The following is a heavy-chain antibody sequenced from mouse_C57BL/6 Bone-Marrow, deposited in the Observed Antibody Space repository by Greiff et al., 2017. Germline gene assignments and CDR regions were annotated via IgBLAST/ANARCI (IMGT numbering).Heavy chain of an antibody. D-gene: IGHD1-1*01. Sequence: QVQLQQSGPGLVAPSQSLSITCTVSGFSLTSYAISWVRQPPGKGLEWLGVIWTGGGTNYNSALKSRLSISKDNSKSQVFLKMNSLQTDDTARYYCARVEEFYYGSSYGYFDVWGTGTTVTVSS. CDR3: ARVEEFYYGSSYGYFDV. J-gene: IGHJ1*03. CDR1: GFSLTSYA. CDR2: IWTGGGT. V-gene: IGHV2-9-1*01.